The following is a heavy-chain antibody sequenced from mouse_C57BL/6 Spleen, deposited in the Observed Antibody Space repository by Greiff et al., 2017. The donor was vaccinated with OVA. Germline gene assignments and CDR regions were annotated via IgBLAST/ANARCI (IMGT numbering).Heavy chain of an antibody. CDR3: ARSEIYYYGSSYVNWYFDV. J-gene: IGHJ1*03. CDR2: IDPSDSYT. V-gene: IGHV1-50*01. D-gene: IGHD1-1*01. CDR1: GYTFTSYW. Sequence: QVQLQQSGAELVKPGASVKLSCKASGYTFTSYWMQWVKQRPGQGLEWIGEIDPSDSYTNYNQKFKGKATLTVDTSSSTAYMQLSSLTSEDSAVYYCARSEIYYYGSSYVNWYFDVWGTGTTVTVSS.